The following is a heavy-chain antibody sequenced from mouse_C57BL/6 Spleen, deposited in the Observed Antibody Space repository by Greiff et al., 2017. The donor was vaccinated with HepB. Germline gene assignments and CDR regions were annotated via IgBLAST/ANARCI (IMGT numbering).Heavy chain of an antibody. CDR3: ARRPYAMDY. Sequence: EVHLVESGGGLVKPGGSLKLSCAASGFTFSSYTMSWVRQTPENRLEWVATLSGGGGNTYYPDSVKGRFTISRDNAKNTLYLRMSSLRSEDTALYYCARRPYAMDYWGQGTSVTVSS. CDR2: LSGGGGNT. V-gene: IGHV5-9*01. J-gene: IGHJ4*01. CDR1: GFTFSSYT.